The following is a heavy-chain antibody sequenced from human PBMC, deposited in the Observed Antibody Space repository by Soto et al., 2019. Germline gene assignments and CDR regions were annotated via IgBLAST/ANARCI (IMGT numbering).Heavy chain of an antibody. CDR1: GGSNSSSSSS. V-gene: IGHV4-39*01. D-gene: IGHD2-2*01. CDR2: ISYSGST. Sequence: QLQLQESGPGLVKPSETLSLTCTVSGGSNSSSSSSWGWIRQPPEKGLEWLGIISYSGSTYYSPSLKSRVTISVDASKNLFSLKLSSVTAADTAVYYCARTYVTDVVVVPASKDYMDVWGKGTTVTVSS. J-gene: IGHJ6*03. CDR3: ARTYVTDVVVVPASKDYMDV.